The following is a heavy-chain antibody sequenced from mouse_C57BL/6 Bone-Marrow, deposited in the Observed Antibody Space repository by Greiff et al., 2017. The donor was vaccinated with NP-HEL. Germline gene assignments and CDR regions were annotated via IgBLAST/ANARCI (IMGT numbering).Heavy chain of an antibody. Sequence: VKLMESGAELVRPGASVTLSCKASGYTFTDYEMHWVKQTPVHGLEWIGAIDPETGGTAYNQKFKGKAILTADKSSSTAYMELRSLTSEDSAVYYCTYYYGTYWGQGTTLTVSS. CDR3: TYYYGTY. J-gene: IGHJ2*01. CDR1: GYTFTDYE. D-gene: IGHD1-1*01. V-gene: IGHV1-15*01. CDR2: IDPETGGT.